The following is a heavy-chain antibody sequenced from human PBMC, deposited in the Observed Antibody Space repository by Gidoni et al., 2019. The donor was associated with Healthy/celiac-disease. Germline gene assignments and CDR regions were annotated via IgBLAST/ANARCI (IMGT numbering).Heavy chain of an antibody. V-gene: IGHV3-11*01. J-gene: IGHJ3*02. Sequence: QVQLVESGGGLVNPGVSLSLPCAASGFTFRDYYMSWIRQAPGNGLEWVSYINSSGSTIYYADSVKGRFTISRDNAKNSLYLQMNSLRAEDTAVYYCATEYYYDSSVVGNAFDIWGQGTMVTVSS. CDR3: ATEYYYDSSVVGNAFDI. D-gene: IGHD3-22*01. CDR2: INSSGSTI. CDR1: GFTFRDYY.